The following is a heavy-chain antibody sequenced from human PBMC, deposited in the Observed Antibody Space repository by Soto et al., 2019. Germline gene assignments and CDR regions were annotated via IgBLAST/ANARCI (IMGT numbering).Heavy chain of an antibody. CDR1: GFTFSSYA. D-gene: IGHD3-22*01. CDR3: ARGPEYYFDSSGCFDY. CDR2: ISYDGSKT. Sequence: QVQLVESGGGVVQPGRSLRLSCAASGFTFSSYAMHWVRQAPGKGLGWVAVISYDGSKTYYADSVKGRFTISRDNSKNTLYLQMNSLRAEDTAAYYCARGPEYYFDSSGCFDYWGQGTLVTVSS. V-gene: IGHV3-30-3*01. J-gene: IGHJ4*02.